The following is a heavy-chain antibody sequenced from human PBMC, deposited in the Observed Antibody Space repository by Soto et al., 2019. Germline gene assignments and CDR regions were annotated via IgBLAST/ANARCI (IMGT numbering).Heavy chain of an antibody. D-gene: IGHD2-2*02. CDR2: ISYDGSNK. J-gene: IGHJ4*02. CDR1: GFTFSSYA. CDR3: STIFYRNGSFRDY. V-gene: IGHV3-30-3*01. Sequence: GGSLRLSCAASGFTFSSYAMHWVRQAPGKGLEWVAVISYDGSNKYYADSVKGRFTISRDNSKNTVYLQMNSLKTEDTAVYYCSTIFYRNGSFRDYWGQGAPVTVSS.